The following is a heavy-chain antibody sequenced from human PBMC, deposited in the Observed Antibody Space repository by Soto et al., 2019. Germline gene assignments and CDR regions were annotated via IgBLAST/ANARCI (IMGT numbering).Heavy chain of an antibody. CDR1: GFTFSSYS. Sequence: EGSLRLSCAASGFTFSSYSMNWVRQAPGKGLEWVSSISSSSSYIYYADSVKGRFTISRDNAKNSLYLQMNSLRAEDTAVYYCASKTGGSGSNVDYMDVWGKGTTVTVSS. J-gene: IGHJ6*03. V-gene: IGHV3-21*01. CDR2: ISSSSSYI. CDR3: ASKTGGSGSNVDYMDV. D-gene: IGHD3-10*01.